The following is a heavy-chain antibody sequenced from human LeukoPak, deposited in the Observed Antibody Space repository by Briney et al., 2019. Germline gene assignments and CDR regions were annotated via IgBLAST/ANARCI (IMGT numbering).Heavy chain of an antibody. Sequence: GGPVRLLCAASGFPFNSYWMSWVRQAPGKGLEGVANIKQDGVEKYYVDSVKGRFTISGDNAKNSLYLQMNSLRAEDTAVYYCARSGGYSSSWYIVDYWGQGTVVTVSS. D-gene: IGHD6-13*01. CDR1: GFPFNSYW. J-gene: IGHJ4*02. CDR3: ARSGGYSSSWYIVDY. CDR2: IKQDGVEK. V-gene: IGHV3-7*01.